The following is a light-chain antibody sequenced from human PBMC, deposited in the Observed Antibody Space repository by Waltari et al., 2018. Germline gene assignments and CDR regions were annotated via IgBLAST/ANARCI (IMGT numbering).Light chain of an antibody. CDR3: QQLNSYPRT. J-gene: IGKJ2*01. Sequence: DIQLTQAPSFLSASVGDRVTITCRSSQCIRLYLAWYQQRPVKAPKLRIYAASTLQSGVPSRFSGSGSGTEFSLTISSLQPEDFATYYCQQLNSYPRTFGQGTKLEIK. CDR1: QCIRLY. CDR2: AAS. V-gene: IGKV1-9*01.